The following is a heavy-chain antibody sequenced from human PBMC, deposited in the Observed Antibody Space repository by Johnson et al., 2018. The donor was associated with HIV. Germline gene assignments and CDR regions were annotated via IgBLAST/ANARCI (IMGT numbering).Heavy chain of an antibody. V-gene: IGHV3-20*04. CDR2: ISWNGGRT. J-gene: IGHJ3*02. CDR1: GFTFSSYG. CDR3: VRDQGFRVGTIDDDAFDI. Sequence: VLLVESGGGVVQPGRSLRLSCAASGFTFSSYGMHWVRQAPGKGLEWVAGISWNGGRTGYADSVKGRFTMSRDTAKNSLFLQMNSLRAEDSALYYCVRDQGFRVGTIDDDAFDIWGQGTMVTVSP. D-gene: IGHD1-26*01.